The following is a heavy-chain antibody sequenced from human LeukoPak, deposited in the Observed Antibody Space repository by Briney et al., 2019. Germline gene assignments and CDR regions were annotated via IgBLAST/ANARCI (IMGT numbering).Heavy chain of an antibody. CDR1: GFTFSIYA. J-gene: IGHJ4*02. Sequence: PGGALRLPCAASGFTFSIYAMSWVRQAPGKGLEWVAAVSGSASDTNYADSVKGRFTISRDNSKNTLYLQMNSLRAGDTAVYYCAKELGGIFGVVGGFDYWGQGTLVTVSS. D-gene: IGHD3-3*01. V-gene: IGHV3-23*01. CDR3: AKELGGIFGVVGGFDY. CDR2: VSGSASDT.